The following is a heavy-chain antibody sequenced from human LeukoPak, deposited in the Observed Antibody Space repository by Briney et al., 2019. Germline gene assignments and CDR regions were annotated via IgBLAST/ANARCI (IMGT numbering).Heavy chain of an antibody. Sequence: GGSLRLSCAASGFTFSSYWMHWVRQAPGKGLVWVSRINSDGSSTSYADSVKGRFTISRDNAKNSLYLQMNSLRAEDTAVYYCARWTREYYDTSGYGYWGQGTLVTVSS. V-gene: IGHV3-74*01. D-gene: IGHD3-22*01. J-gene: IGHJ4*02. CDR1: GFTFSSYW. CDR3: ARWTREYYDTSGYGY. CDR2: INSDGSST.